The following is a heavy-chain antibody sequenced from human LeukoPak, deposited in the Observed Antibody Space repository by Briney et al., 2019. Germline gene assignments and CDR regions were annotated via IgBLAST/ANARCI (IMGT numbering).Heavy chain of an antibody. J-gene: IGHJ4*02. Sequence: SQTLSLTCAISGDSVSSNSAAWNWIRQSPSRGLEWLGRTYYRSKWYNDYAVSVKSRITINPDTSKNQFSLQLNSVTPEDTAVYYCARDSSLYYYDSSGYPLDYWGQGTLVTVSS. CDR2: TYYRSKWYN. CDR1: GDSVSSNSAA. CDR3: ARDSSLYYYDSSGYPLDY. V-gene: IGHV6-1*01. D-gene: IGHD3-22*01.